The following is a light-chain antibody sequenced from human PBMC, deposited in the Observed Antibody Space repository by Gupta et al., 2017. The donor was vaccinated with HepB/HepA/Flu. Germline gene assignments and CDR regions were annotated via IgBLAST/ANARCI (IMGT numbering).Light chain of an antibody. CDR1: QSISSY. J-gene: IGKJ4*02. V-gene: IGKV1-39*01. Sequence: DIQITKSPSSLSAFVGDRVTITCRASQSISSYLNWYQQKPGKAPKLLIYAASSLQSGVPSRFSGSGSGTDFTLTISSLQPEDFATYYCQQSYSSPLTFGGGTKVEIK. CDR2: AAS. CDR3: QQSYSSPLT.